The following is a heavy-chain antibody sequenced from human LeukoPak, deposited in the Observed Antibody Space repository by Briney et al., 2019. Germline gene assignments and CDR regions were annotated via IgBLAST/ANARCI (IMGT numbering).Heavy chain of an antibody. CDR2: ISSSSSYI. V-gene: IGHV3-21*01. Sequence: GGSLRLSCAASGFTFSTYSMNWVRQAPGKGLEWVSSISSSSSYIYYADSVKGRFTISRDNAKNPLYLQMTSLRAEDTAVYYCARDHCSSTSCYYYFDYWGQGTLVTVSS. J-gene: IGHJ4*02. CDR1: GFTFSTYS. D-gene: IGHD2-2*01. CDR3: ARDHCSSTSCYYYFDY.